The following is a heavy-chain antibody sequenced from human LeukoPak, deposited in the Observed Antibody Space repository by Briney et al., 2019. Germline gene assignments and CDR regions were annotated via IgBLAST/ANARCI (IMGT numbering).Heavy chain of an antibody. CDR2: ISYDGSNK. CDR1: GFTFSSYS. J-gene: IGHJ4*02. D-gene: IGHD6-19*01. V-gene: IGHV3-30-3*01. CDR3: ARVSSSSTNYFDS. Sequence: GVSLRLSCAASGFTFSSYSMHWVRQAPGKGLEGVAVISYDGSNKYYADSVKGRFTISRDNSKNTLYLKMNSLRAEDTAVYYCARVSSSSTNYFDSWGQGTLVTVSS.